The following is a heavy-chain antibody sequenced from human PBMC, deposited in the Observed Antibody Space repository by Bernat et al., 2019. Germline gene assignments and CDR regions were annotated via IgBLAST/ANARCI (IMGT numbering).Heavy chain of an antibody. CDR1: GFTFSNAW. J-gene: IGHJ4*02. D-gene: IGHD6-19*01. Sequence: EVQLVESGGGLVKPGGSLRLSCAASGFTFSNAWMSWVRQAPGKGLEWVGRIKSKTDGGTTDYAAPVKGRFTISRDDSKNTLYLQMYSLRAEYTAVYYCARQYSSGWYGGAFDYWGQGTLVTVSS. V-gene: IGHV3-15*01. CDR3: ARQYSSGWYGGAFDY. CDR2: IKSKTDGGTT.